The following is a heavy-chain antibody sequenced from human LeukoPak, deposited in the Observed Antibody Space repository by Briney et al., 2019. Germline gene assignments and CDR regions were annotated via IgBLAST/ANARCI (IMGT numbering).Heavy chain of an antibody. D-gene: IGHD5-18*01. J-gene: IGHJ4*02. CDR1: GFTFSSYG. V-gene: IGHV3-30*02. CDR2: IRYDESNK. CDR3: AKVMYGYHPLDF. Sequence: GGSLRLSCAASGFTFSSYGMHWVRQAPGKGLGWVAFIRYDESNKYYAGSVKGRFTISRDNSKNTLFLQMNSLRAEDTAVYYCAKVMYGYHPLDFWGQGTLVTVSS.